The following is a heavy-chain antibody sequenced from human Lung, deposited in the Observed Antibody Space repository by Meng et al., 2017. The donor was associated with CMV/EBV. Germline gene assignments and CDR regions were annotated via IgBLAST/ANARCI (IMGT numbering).Heavy chain of an antibody. CDR3: ARGNWNIDY. V-gene: IGHV1-18*01. J-gene: IGHJ4*02. CDR2: ISTYNGDT. Sequence: SVKVSRKPSGYTFTGYGINWVRQAPGQGLEWMAWISTYNGDTNYAQKFQGRATVTTDTSTGTVYMELRSLTSDDTAVYFCARGNWNIDYWGQGTLVTVSS. D-gene: IGHD1/OR15-1a*01. CDR1: GYTFTGYG.